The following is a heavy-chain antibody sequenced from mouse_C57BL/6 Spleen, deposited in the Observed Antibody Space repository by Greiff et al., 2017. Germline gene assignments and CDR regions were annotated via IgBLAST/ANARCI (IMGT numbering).Heavy chain of an antibody. J-gene: IGHJ3*01. CDR3: AKPHLSYDYDGAWFAY. Sequence: VQLQQSGPGLVAPSQSLSITCTVSGFSLTSYGVSWVRQPPGKGLEWLGVIWGDGSTNYHSALISRLSISKDNSKSQVFLKLNSLQTDDTATYYCAKPHLSYDYDGAWFAYWGQGTLVTVSA. CDR1: GFSLTSYG. CDR2: IWGDGST. D-gene: IGHD2-4*01. V-gene: IGHV2-3*01.